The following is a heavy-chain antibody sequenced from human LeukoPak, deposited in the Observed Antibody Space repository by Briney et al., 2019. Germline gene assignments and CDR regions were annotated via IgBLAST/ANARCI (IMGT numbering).Heavy chain of an antibody. V-gene: IGHV3-33*01. CDR2: IWYDGSNK. D-gene: IGHD1-26*01. Sequence: GGSLRLSCAASGFTFSSYGMHWVRQAPGKGLEWEAGIWYDGSNKYYAASVKGRFTISRDNAKNTLYLQMNSLRAEDTAVYYCARDLSQGGYWGQGTLVTVSS. CDR1: GFTFSSYG. J-gene: IGHJ4*02. CDR3: ARDLSQGGY.